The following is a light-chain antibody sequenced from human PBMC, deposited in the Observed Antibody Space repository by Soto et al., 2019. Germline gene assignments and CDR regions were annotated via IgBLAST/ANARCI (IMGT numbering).Light chain of an antibody. V-gene: IGLV2-14*01. CDR1: SSDVGGYNS. CDR2: DVS. CDR3: SSYTTGGSYV. Sequence: HSVLTQPASVSGSPGLSIAISCTGTSSDVGGYNSVSWYQQHPGKAPKLMIYDVSNRPSGVSNRFSGSKSGNTASLTISGLQAEDEGDYYCSSYTTGGSYVFGTGTKVTV. J-gene: IGLJ1*01.